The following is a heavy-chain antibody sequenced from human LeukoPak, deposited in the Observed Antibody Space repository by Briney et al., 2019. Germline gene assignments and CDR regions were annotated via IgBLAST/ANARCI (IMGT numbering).Heavy chain of an antibody. J-gene: IGHJ4*02. CDR2: IYYSGST. Sequence: SETLSLTCTVSGDSISSTGDYWGWIRQPPGKGLECIGSIYYSGSTNYNPSLKSRVTISVDTSKNQFSLKLSSVTAADTAVYYCARGYYDYVWGSYRYYYFDYWGQGTLVTVSS. V-gene: IGHV4-39*07. D-gene: IGHD3-16*02. CDR3: ARGYYDYVWGSYRYYYFDY. CDR1: GDSISSTGDY.